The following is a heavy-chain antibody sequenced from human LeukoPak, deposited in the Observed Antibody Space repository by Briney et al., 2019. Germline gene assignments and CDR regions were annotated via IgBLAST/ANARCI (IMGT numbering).Heavy chain of an antibody. D-gene: IGHD1-1*01. Sequence: SETLSLTCAVYGGSFSGYYWSWICQPPGKGLEWIGEINHSGSTNYNPPLKSRVTISVDTSKNQFSLKLSSVTAADTAVYYCAGEWYNWNGFDYWGQGTLVTVSS. CDR2: INHSGST. J-gene: IGHJ4*02. CDR1: GGSFSGYY. V-gene: IGHV4-34*01. CDR3: AGEWYNWNGFDY.